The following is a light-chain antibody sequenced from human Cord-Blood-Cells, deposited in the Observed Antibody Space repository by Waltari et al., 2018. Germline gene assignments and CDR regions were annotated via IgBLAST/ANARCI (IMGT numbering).Light chain of an antibody. V-gene: IGKV1-33*01. CDR1: QDIRNY. J-gene: IGKJ5*01. CDR2: DAS. CDR3: QQYDNLPIT. Sequence: DIQMTQSPSSLSVSVGDRVTITCQASQDIRNYLNWYQQKPGKAPKLLIYDASNLETGVPSRFSGSGSGTDFTFTISSLQPEDIATYYCQQYDNLPITFGQGTRLEIK.